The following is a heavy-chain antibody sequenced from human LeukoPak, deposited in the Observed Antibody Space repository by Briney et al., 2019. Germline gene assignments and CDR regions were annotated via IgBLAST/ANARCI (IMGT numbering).Heavy chain of an antibody. D-gene: IGHD3-10*01. J-gene: IGHJ6*03. CDR1: GFTFSSYE. CDR2: ISSSGTTI. CDR3: ARAEGVRGVDRMYYKYMDV. Sequence: GGSLRLSCAASGFTFSSYEMNWVRQAPGKGLEWVSYISSSGTTIYYADSVKGRFTISRDNAKNSLYLQMNSLRAEDTAVYYCARAEGVRGVDRMYYKYMDVWGEGTTVTISS. V-gene: IGHV3-48*03.